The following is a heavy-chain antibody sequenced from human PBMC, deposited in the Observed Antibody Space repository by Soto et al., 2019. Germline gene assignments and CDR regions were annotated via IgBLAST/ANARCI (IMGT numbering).Heavy chain of an antibody. CDR2: IYYSGST. CDR1: GGSISSGGYY. J-gene: IGHJ4*02. Sequence: QVQLQESGPGLVKPSQTLPLTCTVSGGSISSGGYYWSWIRQHPGKGLEWIGYIYYSGSTYYNPSLKSRVTISVDTSKNQFSLKLSSVTAADTAVYYCARILPGYSSSHYFDYWGQGTLVTVSS. D-gene: IGHD6-13*01. CDR3: ARILPGYSSSHYFDY. V-gene: IGHV4-31*03.